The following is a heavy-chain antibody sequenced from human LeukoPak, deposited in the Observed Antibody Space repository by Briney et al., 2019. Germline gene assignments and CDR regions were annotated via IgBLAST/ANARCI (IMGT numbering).Heavy chain of an antibody. D-gene: IGHD1/OR15-1a*01. CDR2: IYSGGTT. Sequence: SGGSLRLSCVASGFTVSDYHMSWVRQAPGKGLAWVSLIYSGGTTYYAHSVKGRFTISRDNSQNTLYLQMNSLSAEDTAVYYCARGFNKMDVWGRGTTVTVSS. CDR3: ARGFNKMDV. J-gene: IGHJ6*02. V-gene: IGHV3-66*01. CDR1: GFTVSDYH.